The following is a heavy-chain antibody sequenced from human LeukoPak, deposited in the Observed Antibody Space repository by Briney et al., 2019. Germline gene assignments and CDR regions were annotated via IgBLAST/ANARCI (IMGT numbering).Heavy chain of an antibody. Sequence: GASVKVSCTASGGTFSSYAISWVRQAPGQGLEWMGGIIPIFGTANYAQKFQGRVTITADESTSTAYMELSSLRSEDTAVYYCAAYDRVTYDAFDIWGQGTMVTVSS. V-gene: IGHV1-69*13. CDR2: IIPIFGTA. J-gene: IGHJ3*02. D-gene: IGHD3-22*01. CDR3: AAYDRVTYDAFDI. CDR1: GGTFSSYA.